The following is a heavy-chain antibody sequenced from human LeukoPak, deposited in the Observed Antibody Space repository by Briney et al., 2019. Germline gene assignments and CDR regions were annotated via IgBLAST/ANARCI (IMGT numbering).Heavy chain of an antibody. Sequence: ASVKVSCKASGYTFTSYAMHWVRQAPGQRLEWMGYINAGNGNTKYSQKFQGRVIITRDTSASTAYMGLSSLRSEDTAVYYCAREGHDSISWYWDYWGQGTLVTVSS. CDR1: GYTFTSYA. CDR3: AREGHDSISWYWDY. J-gene: IGHJ4*02. V-gene: IGHV1-3*01. D-gene: IGHD6-13*01. CDR2: INAGNGNT.